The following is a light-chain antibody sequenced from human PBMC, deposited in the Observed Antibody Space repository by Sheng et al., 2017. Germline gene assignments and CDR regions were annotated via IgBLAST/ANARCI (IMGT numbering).Light chain of an antibody. CDR1: SSDVGGYKF. Sequence: QSALTQPPSASGSPGQSVTISCTGTSSDVGGYKFVSWYQQHPGKAPKLIIYEVIKRPSGVPDRFSGSKSGNTASLTVSGLQAEDEADYYCSSYAGNTNFLFGSGTKITVL. CDR2: EVI. CDR3: SSYAGNTNFL. V-gene: IGLV2-8*01. J-gene: IGLJ1*01.